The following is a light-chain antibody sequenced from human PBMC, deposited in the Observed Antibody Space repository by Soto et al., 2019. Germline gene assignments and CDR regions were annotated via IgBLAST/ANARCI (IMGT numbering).Light chain of an antibody. V-gene: IGKV3-20*01. CDR2: AAS. Sequence: EIVLTQSPGTLSLSPGERATLSCRASQSIRNSLAWYQQRPGQSPRLLIYAASSRATGVPDRFSGGGSATDFTLTVSRLETEDFAVYYCQQYGGSPRTFGQGTTLEIK. CDR1: QSIRNS. CDR3: QQYGGSPRT. J-gene: IGKJ2*01.